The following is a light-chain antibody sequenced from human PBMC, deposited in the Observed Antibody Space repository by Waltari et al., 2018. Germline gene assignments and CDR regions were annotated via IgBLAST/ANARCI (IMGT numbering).Light chain of an antibody. CDR3: QQYYRIPLI. CDR1: QSVLYSTNNKNY. CDR2: WAS. V-gene: IGKV4-1*01. J-gene: IGKJ5*01. Sequence: DIVMTQSPDSLAVSLGERATINCKSSQSVLYSTNNKNYLAWYQQNPGQPPKLLIYWASTRESGVPDRFSGSGSGTDFTLTISSLQAEDVAVYYCQQYYRIPLIFGQGTRLEIK.